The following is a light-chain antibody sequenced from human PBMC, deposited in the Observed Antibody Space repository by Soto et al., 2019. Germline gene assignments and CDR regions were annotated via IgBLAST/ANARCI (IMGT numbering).Light chain of an antibody. J-gene: IGKJ1*01. CDR1: QSIDTH. CDR2: EAS. Sequence: DIRMTQSPSSLSASVGDRVTITCRASQSIDTHLNWYQQHPGKAPNALIYEASNLQSGVPSRFSGSGSGTDFTLTISGLQPDDSATYYCHQTYSPPDTFGQWTKGEIK. CDR3: HQTYSPPDT. V-gene: IGKV1-39*01.